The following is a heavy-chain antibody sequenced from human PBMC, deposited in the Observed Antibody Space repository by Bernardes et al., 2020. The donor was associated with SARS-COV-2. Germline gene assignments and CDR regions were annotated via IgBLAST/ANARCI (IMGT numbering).Heavy chain of an antibody. V-gene: IGHV1-2*02. Sequence: ASVKVSCKASGYTFTGYYIHWVRQAPGQGLERMGWINPKSGGTNYAQNFQGRVTMTRDTSISTAYMELSRLRSDDTAVYYCALPPTNYDRYGMDVWGQGTTVTVSS. CDR3: ALPPTNYDRYGMDV. CDR1: GYTFTGYY. CDR2: INPKSGGT. J-gene: IGHJ6*02. D-gene: IGHD3-22*01.